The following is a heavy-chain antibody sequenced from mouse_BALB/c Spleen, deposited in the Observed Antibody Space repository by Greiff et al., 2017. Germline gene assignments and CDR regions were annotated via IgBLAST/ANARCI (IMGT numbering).Heavy chain of an antibody. V-gene: IGHV1-5*01. J-gene: IGHJ4*01. CDR3: TRRNGYDGYAMDY. CDR2: IYPGNSDT. D-gene: IGHD2-2*01. Sequence: VQLQQSGTVLARPGASVKMSCKASGYTFTSYWMHWVKQRPGQGLEWIGAIYPGNSDTSYNQKFKGKAKLTAVTSTSTAYMELSSLTNEDSAVYYCTRRNGYDGYAMDYGGQGTSVTVSS. CDR1: GYTFTSYW.